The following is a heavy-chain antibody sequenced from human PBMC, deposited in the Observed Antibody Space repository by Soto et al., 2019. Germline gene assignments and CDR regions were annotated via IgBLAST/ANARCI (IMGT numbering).Heavy chain of an antibody. Sequence: PSETLSLTCTVSGGSISSNSYYWGWIRQPPGKGLEWIGSIYYSGNTYYNPSLKSRVTISVDTSKNQFSVNLSSVTAADTAVYYCAKDEYYYSRSGYYIFDSWGQGTLVTVSS. J-gene: IGHJ4*02. V-gene: IGHV4-39*02. D-gene: IGHD3-22*01. CDR2: IYYSGNT. CDR1: GGSISSNSYY. CDR3: AKDEYYYSRSGYYIFDS.